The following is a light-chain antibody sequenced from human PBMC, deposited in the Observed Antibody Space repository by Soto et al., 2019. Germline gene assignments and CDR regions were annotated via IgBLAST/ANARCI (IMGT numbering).Light chain of an antibody. J-gene: IGKJ3*01. Sequence: EIVLTQSPGTLSLSPGERATLSCRASQSVSSSYLAWYQQKPGQAPRLLIYGASSRATDIPDRFSGSGSGTDFTLTISRPEPDDFAVYYCQHYGSSPFTFGPGTKVDI. CDR2: GAS. CDR1: QSVSSSY. V-gene: IGKV3-20*01. CDR3: QHYGSSPFT.